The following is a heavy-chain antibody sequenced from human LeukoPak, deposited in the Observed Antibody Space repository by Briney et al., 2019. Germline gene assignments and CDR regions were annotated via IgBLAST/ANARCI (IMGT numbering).Heavy chain of an antibody. D-gene: IGHD6-19*01. Sequence: PSETLSLTCAVSGASISGSGYYLGWIRQPPGKGLEWIGNIYYTGSTYYNASLQSRVTISIGMSKNQFSLRLSSVTAADTAMYYCVKSGGYGLIDYWGQGTLVTVSS. J-gene: IGHJ4*02. V-gene: IGHV4-39*01. CDR1: GASISGSGYY. CDR2: IYYTGST. CDR3: VKSGGYGLIDY.